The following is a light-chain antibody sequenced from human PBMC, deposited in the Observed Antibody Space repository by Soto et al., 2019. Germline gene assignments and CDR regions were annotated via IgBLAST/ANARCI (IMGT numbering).Light chain of an antibody. CDR2: AAS. Sequence: EIVLTQSPGTLSLSPGERATLSCRSSQSISSSYLAWYQQKPGQAPRLLIYAASSRAPGIPDRFSGSGSGTDFTLTISRLEPEGFAVYYCQQYGSSSYTFGQGTQLEIK. CDR1: QSISSSY. CDR3: QQYGSSSYT. J-gene: IGKJ2*01. V-gene: IGKV3-20*01.